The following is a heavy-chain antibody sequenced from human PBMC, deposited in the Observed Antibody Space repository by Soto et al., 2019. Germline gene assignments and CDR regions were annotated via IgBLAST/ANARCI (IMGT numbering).Heavy chain of an antibody. CDR2: INSGSSTI. V-gene: IGHV3-48*02. J-gene: IGHJ4*02. Sequence: EVQLVEAGGGLVQPGGSLRLSCTASGFTFSYYSLNWVRQGPGKGLEWIAHINSGSSTINYADSVRSRFTISRDDAKDSLYLQMNSLRDEDTAMYYCATDLSVGVSNKPFDYWGRGTLVTVSS. CDR3: ATDLSVGVSNKPFDY. D-gene: IGHD2-2*01. CDR1: GFTFSYYS.